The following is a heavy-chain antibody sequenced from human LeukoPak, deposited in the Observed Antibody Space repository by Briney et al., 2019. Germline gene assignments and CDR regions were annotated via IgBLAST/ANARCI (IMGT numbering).Heavy chain of an antibody. CDR3: ARVGDGCFDY. D-gene: IGHD3-10*01. Sequence: MPSETLSLTCTVSGGSVSIYYWSWIRQPPGKGLEWIGYISYSGSANNNPSLKSRVTISIDTSKNQFSLNLSSVTAADTAVYYCARVGDGCFDYWGQGTLVTVSS. J-gene: IGHJ4*02. CDR2: ISYSGSA. CDR1: GGSVSIYY. V-gene: IGHV4-59*02.